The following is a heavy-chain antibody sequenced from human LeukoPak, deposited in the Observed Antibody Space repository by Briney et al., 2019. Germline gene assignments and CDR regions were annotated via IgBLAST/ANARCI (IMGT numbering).Heavy chain of an antibody. CDR3: ARGMGFLYGMDV. V-gene: IGHV4-30-2*01. CDR1: GPSISSGGYS. J-gene: IGHJ6*02. CDR2: IYHSRST. Sequence: SESLSLTCAVSGPSISSGGYSSTWLRQPPGKGLQWIGYIYHSRSTYYNPSLKSRVTISVDRSKNQFSLKLSSVTAADTAVYYCARGMGFLYGMDVWGQGTTVTVSS. D-gene: IGHD2-8*01.